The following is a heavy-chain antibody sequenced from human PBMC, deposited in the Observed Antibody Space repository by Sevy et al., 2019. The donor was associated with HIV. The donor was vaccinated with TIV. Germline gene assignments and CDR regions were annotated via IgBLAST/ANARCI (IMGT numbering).Heavy chain of an antibody. Sequence: SETLSLTCTVSGGSVSSGSYYWSWIRQPPGKGLEWIGYIYYSGSINYNPSLKSRVTISVDTSKNQFSLKLSTVTAADTAVYYCASGPTYYDILTGHDFYGLDVWGQGTTVTVSS. V-gene: IGHV4-61*01. J-gene: IGHJ6*02. CDR2: IYYSGSI. CDR3: ASGPTYYDILTGHDFYGLDV. CDR1: GGSVSSGSYY. D-gene: IGHD3-9*01.